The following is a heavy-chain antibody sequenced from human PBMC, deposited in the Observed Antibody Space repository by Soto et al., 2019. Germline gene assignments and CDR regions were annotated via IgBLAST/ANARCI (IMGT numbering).Heavy chain of an antibody. CDR1: GFTFSSYG. D-gene: IGHD6-13*01. CDR3: ARAEEQLVEDYYYYYGMDV. CDR2: IWYDGSNK. J-gene: IGHJ6*02. Sequence: GGSLRLSCAASGFTFSSYGMHWVRQAPGKGLEWVAVIWYDGSNKYYADSVKGRFTISRDNSKNTLYLQMNSLRAEDTAVYYCARAEEQLVEDYYYYYGMDVWGQGTTVTVSS. V-gene: IGHV3-33*01.